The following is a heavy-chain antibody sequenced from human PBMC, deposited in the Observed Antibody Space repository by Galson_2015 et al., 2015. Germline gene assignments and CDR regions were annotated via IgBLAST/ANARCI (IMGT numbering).Heavy chain of an antibody. V-gene: IGHV6-1*01. J-gene: IGHJ3*02. CDR3: AREGAQKKLAPGDAFYK. D-gene: IGHD6-6*01. Sequence: CAISGDSVSTDSAAWNWIRQSPSRGLEWLGRTYYRSKWYYDYELYVRSRISINADTSKKQFSLQMKSVTPDDPAMYFCAREGAQKKLAPGDAFYKWGQGTMCIVSS. CDR2: TYYRSKWYY. CDR1: GDSVSTDSAA.